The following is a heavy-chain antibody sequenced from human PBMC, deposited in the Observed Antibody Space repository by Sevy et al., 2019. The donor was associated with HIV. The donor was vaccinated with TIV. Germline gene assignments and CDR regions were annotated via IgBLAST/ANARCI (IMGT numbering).Heavy chain of an antibody. CDR3: ARSYSYDSSGHYYSHFDC. J-gene: IGHJ4*02. CDR1: GLTFRSYA. V-gene: IGHV3-30*04. D-gene: IGHD3-22*01. CDR2: VSYDGSNK. Sequence: GGSLRLSCAASGLTFRSYAMHWVRQAPGKGLEWVAVVSYDGSNKYYGDSVKGRFTISRDNTRNTLDLQMNNLRAEDRAVYYCARSYSYDSSGHYYSHFDCWGQGTLVTVSS.